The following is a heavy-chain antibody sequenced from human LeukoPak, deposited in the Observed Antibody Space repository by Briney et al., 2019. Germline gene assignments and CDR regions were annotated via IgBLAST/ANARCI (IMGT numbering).Heavy chain of an antibody. CDR1: GFTFSNAW. Sequence: GGSQRLSCAAPGFTFSNAWMSWVRQAPGKGLEWVGRIKSKTDGGTTDYAAPVKGRFTISRDDSKNTLYLQMNSLNIEDTAVYYCTRYSNGWFWGQGTLVTVSS. CDR2: IKSKTDGGTT. J-gene: IGHJ4*02. CDR3: TRYSNGWF. D-gene: IGHD6-19*01. V-gene: IGHV3-15*01.